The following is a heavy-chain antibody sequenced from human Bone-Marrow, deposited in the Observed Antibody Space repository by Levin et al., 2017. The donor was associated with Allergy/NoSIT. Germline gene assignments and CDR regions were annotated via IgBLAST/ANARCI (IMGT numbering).Heavy chain of an antibody. CDR3: AGRHYITVAGDAFDI. D-gene: IGHD6-13*01. CDR2: VYSSGST. Sequence: KASETLSLTCTVSGASISSSSYFWGWIRQPPGKRLEWIGSVYSSGSTYYNPSLKSRVTISVDTSKNQFSLKLTSVTAADTAVYYCAGRHYITVAGDAFDIWGQGTMVTVSS. V-gene: IGHV4-39*01. CDR1: GASISSSSYF. J-gene: IGHJ3*02.